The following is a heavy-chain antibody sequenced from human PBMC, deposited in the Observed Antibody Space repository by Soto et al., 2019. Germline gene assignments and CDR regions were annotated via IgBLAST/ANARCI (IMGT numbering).Heavy chain of an antibody. J-gene: IGHJ3*02. Sequence: QVQLQESGPGLVKPSQTLSLTCTVSGGSISSGLYYWSWIRQHPAKGLEWIGYIHNSGSTYYIPSLKSRVTISVDTSKNQFSLKLSSVTAADTAVYYCVRDRSSGYYNDAFDIWGQGTMVTVSS. CDR1: GGSISSGLYY. CDR2: IHNSGST. D-gene: IGHD3-22*01. V-gene: IGHV4-31*03. CDR3: VRDRSSGYYNDAFDI.